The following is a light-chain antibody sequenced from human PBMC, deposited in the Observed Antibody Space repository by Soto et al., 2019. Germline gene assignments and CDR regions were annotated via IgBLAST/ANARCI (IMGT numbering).Light chain of an antibody. V-gene: IGKV1-39*01. J-gene: IGKJ3*01. Sequence: DVQMTQSPSSLSASVGDTVTITCRASQSISNYFNWYQQKPGKAPKLLIHAASGLQNGVPSRFSGSGSGTNFTLTISSLQPEDFATYFCQQSYSIPFTFGPGTKVDIK. CDR1: QSISNY. CDR3: QQSYSIPFT. CDR2: AAS.